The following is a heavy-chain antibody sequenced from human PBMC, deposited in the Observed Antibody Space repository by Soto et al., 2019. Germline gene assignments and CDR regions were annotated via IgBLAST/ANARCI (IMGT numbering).Heavy chain of an antibody. CDR2: IWFDGSNK. D-gene: IGHD5-18*01. V-gene: IGHV3-33*01. CDR1: GFTFRTYG. J-gene: IGHJ4*02. Sequence: QVQLVESGGGVVQPGTSLRLSCAASGFTFRTYGMHWVRQAPGKGLEWVAIIWFDGSNKYYADSVKGRFTISRDDSKKTLYLQVSSLRAEVTAVYYGGRDSGGGYSYGCPDYWGQGTLVTVSS. CDR3: GRDSGGGYSYGCPDY.